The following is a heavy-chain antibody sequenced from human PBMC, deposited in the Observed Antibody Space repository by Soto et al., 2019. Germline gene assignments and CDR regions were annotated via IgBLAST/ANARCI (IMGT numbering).Heavy chain of an antibody. J-gene: IGHJ5*02. V-gene: IGHV4-34*01. Sequence: SETLSLTYAVYGGSFSGYYWSWIRQPPGKGLEWIGEINHSGSTNYNPSLKSRVTISVDTSKNQFSLKLSSVTAADTAVYYCASGKTGLAVAGTVRTNNNWFDPWGQGTLVTVSS. CDR1: GGSFSGYY. CDR3: ASGKTGLAVAGTVRTNNNWFDP. CDR2: INHSGST. D-gene: IGHD6-19*01.